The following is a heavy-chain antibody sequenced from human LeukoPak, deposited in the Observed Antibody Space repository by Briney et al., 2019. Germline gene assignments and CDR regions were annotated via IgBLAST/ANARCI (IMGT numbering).Heavy chain of an antibody. V-gene: IGHV4-4*07. Sequence: PSETLSLTCSVSGDSTIYNYWSWIRQPAGKGLEWIGRIFSDGKINYSLSLESRVTMSVDNAKNQFSLRLSSVTAADTAVYYCARGPGVFGRIWYMDVWGQGTTVSVSS. CDR1: GDSTIYNY. CDR2: IFSDGKI. J-gene: IGHJ6*03. CDR3: ARGPGVFGRIWYMDV. D-gene: IGHD3-3*01.